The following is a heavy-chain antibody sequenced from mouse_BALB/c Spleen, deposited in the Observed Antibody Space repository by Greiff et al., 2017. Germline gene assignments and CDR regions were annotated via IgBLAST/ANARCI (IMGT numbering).Heavy chain of an antibody. Sequence: EVQRVESGGGLVKPGGSLKLSCAASGFTFSSFGMHWVRQAPEKGLEWVAYISNGGGSTYYPDTVKGRFTISRDNAKNTLYLQMSSLKSEDTAMYYCARHRQGYFDYWGQGTTLTVSS. CDR2: ISNGGGST. D-gene: IGHD3-2*01. CDR1: GFTFSSFG. CDR3: ARHRQGYFDY. V-gene: IGHV5-12-2*01. J-gene: IGHJ2*01.